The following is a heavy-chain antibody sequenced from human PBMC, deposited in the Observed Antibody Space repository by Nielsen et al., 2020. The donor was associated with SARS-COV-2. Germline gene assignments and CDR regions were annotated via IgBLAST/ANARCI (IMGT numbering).Heavy chain of an antibody. J-gene: IGHJ5*02. CDR3: ARSPEGGWYFYFDP. CDR2: IFNSGST. CDR1: GGSISNDYYY. V-gene: IGHV4-61*01. Sequence: SETLSLTCTVSGGSISNDYYYWNWIRQPPGKGLEWVGSIFNSGSTTYNPSLKSRVTISVDTSKNQFSLKLTSVTAADTAMYYCARSPEGGWYFYFDPSGQGTLVTVSS. D-gene: IGHD6-19*01.